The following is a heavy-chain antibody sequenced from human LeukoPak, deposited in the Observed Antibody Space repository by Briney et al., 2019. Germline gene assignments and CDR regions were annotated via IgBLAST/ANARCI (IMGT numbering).Heavy chain of an antibody. J-gene: IGHJ4*02. CDR3: AKDKDPWKSTSISDFDY. D-gene: IGHD1-1*01. Sequence: GGSLRLSCAASGFTFSSYGMHWVRQAPGKGLEWVAFIRYDGSNKYYVDSVKGRFTISRDNSENTLYLQMNSLRAEDTAVYFCAKDKDPWKSTSISDFDYWGQGTLVTVSS. CDR2: IRYDGSNK. CDR1: GFTFSSYG. V-gene: IGHV3-30*02.